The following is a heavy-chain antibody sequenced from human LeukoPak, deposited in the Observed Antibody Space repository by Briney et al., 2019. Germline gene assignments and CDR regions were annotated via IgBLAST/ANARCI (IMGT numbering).Heavy chain of an antibody. CDR2: IYYSGST. CDR3: ASLSSGWDFDP. Sequence: SETLSLTCTVSGGSISSYYWSWIRQPPGKGLEWIGHIYYSGSTNYNPSLKSRVTISVDTSKNQFSLKLSSVTAADTAVYYCASLSSGWDFDPWGQGTLVTVSS. J-gene: IGHJ5*02. D-gene: IGHD6-19*01. V-gene: IGHV4-59*08. CDR1: GGSISSYY.